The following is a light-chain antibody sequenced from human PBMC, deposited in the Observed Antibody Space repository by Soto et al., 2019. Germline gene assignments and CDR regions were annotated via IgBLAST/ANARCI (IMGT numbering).Light chain of an antibody. CDR1: SSDVGGYNY. CDR3: SSYAGSNNWV. Sequence: QPVLTQPPSASGSPGQSVTISCTGTSSDVGGYNYVSWYQQHPGKAPKLMIYEVSKRPSGVPDRFSGSKSGNTASLTVSVLQAEDEADYYCSSYAGSNNWVFGGGTQLTVL. CDR2: EVS. J-gene: IGLJ3*02. V-gene: IGLV2-8*01.